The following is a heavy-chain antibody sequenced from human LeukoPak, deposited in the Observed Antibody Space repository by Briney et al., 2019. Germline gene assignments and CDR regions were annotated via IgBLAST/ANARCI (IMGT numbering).Heavy chain of an antibody. CDR3: ATRKLGNDY. J-gene: IGHJ4*02. D-gene: IGHD7-27*01. Sequence: PSETLSLTCTVSGGSISTSNYYWGWIRQPPGKGLEWIGNIFYSGSTYYNPSLKSRVTISADTSKNQFSLKLNSVTAADTAVYYCATRKLGNDYWGQGTLVTVSS. V-gene: IGHV4-39*07. CDR1: GGSISTSNYY. CDR2: IFYSGST.